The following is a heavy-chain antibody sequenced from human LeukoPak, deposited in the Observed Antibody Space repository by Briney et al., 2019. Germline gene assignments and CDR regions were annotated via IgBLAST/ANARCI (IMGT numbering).Heavy chain of an antibody. Sequence: ASVKVSCKASGGTFNAISWVRQAPGQGLEWMGGIIPIFGTANYAQKFQGRVTITTDESTSTAYMELSSLRSEDTAVYYCARGLGSSSSSNYYYYVDVWGQGTMVTVSS. D-gene: IGHD6-6*01. V-gene: IGHV1-69*05. CDR1: GGTFNA. J-gene: IGHJ6*03. CDR2: IIPIFGTA. CDR3: ARGLGSSSSSNYYYYVDV.